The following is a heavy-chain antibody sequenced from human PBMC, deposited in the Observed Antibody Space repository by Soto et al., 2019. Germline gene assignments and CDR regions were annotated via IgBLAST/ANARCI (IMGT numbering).Heavy chain of an antibody. CDR2: ISYDGSNT. CDR3: AREGCCDGGSCSLFDY. Sequence: GGSLRLSCAASGFSFSSYPMHWVRQAPGKGLEWVAVISYDGSNTHYEDSVKGRFTISRDNSKNTLYLQMNSLRAEDTAVYYCAREGCCDGGSCSLFDYWGQGTLVTVSS. CDR1: GFSFSSYP. J-gene: IGHJ4*02. D-gene: IGHD2-15*01. V-gene: IGHV3-30-3*01.